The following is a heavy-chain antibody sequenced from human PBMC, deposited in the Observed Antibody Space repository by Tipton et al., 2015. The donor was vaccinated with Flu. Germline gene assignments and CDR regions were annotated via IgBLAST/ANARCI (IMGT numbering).Heavy chain of an antibody. V-gene: IGHV4-38-2*02. Sequence: PGLVKPSETLSLTCDVSGYSISSGYFWGWIRQPPGKGLEWIGTINHSGSTYYNPSLKSRVTISVDTSKNEFSLELTSVTAADTAVYYCAREGAAGPRDYFDYWGQGTLVTVSS. CDR3: AREGAAGPRDYFDY. J-gene: IGHJ4*02. CDR2: INHSGST. D-gene: IGHD6-13*01. CDR1: GYSISSGYF.